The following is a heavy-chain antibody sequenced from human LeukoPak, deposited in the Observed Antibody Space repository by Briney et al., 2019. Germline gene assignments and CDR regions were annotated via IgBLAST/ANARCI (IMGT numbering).Heavy chain of an antibody. V-gene: IGHV4-30-2*01. CDR2: IYHSGST. CDR3: ARGYSNYASLFFDY. Sequence: SQTLSLTCAVSGDSISSGGYSWSWIRQPPGKGLEWIGYIYHSGSTYYNPSLKSRVTISVDRSKNQFSLKLSSVTAADTAVYYCARGYSNYASLFFDYWGQGTLVTVSS. J-gene: IGHJ4*02. CDR1: GDSISSGGYS. D-gene: IGHD4-11*01.